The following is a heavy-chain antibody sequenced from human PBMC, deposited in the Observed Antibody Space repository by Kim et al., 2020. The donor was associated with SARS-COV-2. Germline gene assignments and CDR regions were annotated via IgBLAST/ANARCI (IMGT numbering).Heavy chain of an antibody. V-gene: IGHV3-33*01. CDR1: GFTFSSYG. D-gene: IGHD3-3*01. Sequence: GGSLRLSCAASGFTFSSYGMHWVRQAPGKGLEWVAVIWYDGSNKYYADSVKGRFTISRDNSKNTLYLQMNSLRAEDTAVYYCARGVFWSGPLSSQTPYYGMDVWGQGTTVTVSS. J-gene: IGHJ6*02. CDR3: ARGVFWSGPLSSQTPYYGMDV. CDR2: IWYDGSNK.